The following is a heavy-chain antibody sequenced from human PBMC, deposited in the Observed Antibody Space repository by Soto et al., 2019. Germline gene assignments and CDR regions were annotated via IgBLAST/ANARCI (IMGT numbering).Heavy chain of an antibody. J-gene: IGHJ4*02. Sequence: ASVQVSCKASGYTFTSYAMHWVRQAPGQRLEWMGWINAGNGNTKYSQKFQGRVTITRDTSASTAYMELSSLRSEDTAVYYCARHSVLGIVVVPATTFDYWGQGTLVIVSS. CDR3: ARHSVLGIVVVPATTFDY. D-gene: IGHD2-2*03. V-gene: IGHV1-3*01. CDR1: GYTFTSYA. CDR2: INAGNGNT.